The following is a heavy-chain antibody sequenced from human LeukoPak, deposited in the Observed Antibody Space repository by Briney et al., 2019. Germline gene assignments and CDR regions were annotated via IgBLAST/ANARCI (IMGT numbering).Heavy chain of an antibody. V-gene: IGHV1-2*02. J-gene: IGHJ4*02. CDR2: INPNSGGT. D-gene: IGHD4/OR15-4a*01. CDR1: GFTFTGYY. Sequence: GASVKVSCKASGFTFTGYYMHWVRQAPGQGLEWMGWINPNSGGTNYAQKFQGRVTMTRDTSIGTVYMDLSRLRSDDTAVYYCARANTDFDYWGQGTLVTVSS. CDR3: ARANTDFDY.